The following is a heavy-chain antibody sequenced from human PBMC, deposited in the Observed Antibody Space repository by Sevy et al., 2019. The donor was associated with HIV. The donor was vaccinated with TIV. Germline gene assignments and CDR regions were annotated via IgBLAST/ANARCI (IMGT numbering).Heavy chain of an antibody. Sequence: GGSLRLSCAASGFTFSSYAMSWVRQAPGKGLGGVSDISGSGGSTYYANSGKGRFTISRDNSKNTLYLQMNSLRAEDTAVYYCAKEHPYAPIDYWGQGTLVTVSS. D-gene: IGHD4-17*01. CDR1: GFTFSSYA. J-gene: IGHJ4*02. CDR2: ISGSGGST. CDR3: AKEHPYAPIDY. V-gene: IGHV3-23*01.